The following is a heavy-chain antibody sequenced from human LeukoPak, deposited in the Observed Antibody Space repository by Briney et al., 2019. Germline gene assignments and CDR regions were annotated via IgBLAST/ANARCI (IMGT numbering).Heavy chain of an antibody. CDR1: GFTFSSYG. CDR2: IRYDGSNK. Sequence: GGSLRLSCAASGFTFSSYGMHWVRQAPGKGLEWVTFIRYDGSNKFYTNSVKGRFTISRDNAKNSLYLQMNSLRAEDTAVYYCARASIAVAGPFYYYYMDVWGKGTTVTISS. J-gene: IGHJ6*03. D-gene: IGHD6-19*01. CDR3: ARASIAVAGPFYYYYMDV. V-gene: IGHV3-30*02.